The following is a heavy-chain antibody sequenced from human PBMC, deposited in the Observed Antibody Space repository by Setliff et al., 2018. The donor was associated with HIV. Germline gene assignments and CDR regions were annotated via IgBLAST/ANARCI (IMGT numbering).Heavy chain of an antibody. D-gene: IGHD2-15*01. CDR2: VRHDGDVQ. Sequence: GGSLRLSCAASGFIFNTYWMHWVRQAPGKGLEWVAFVRHDGDVQIYADSVKGRFTASRDNPKNTVSLQLNSLRIEDTAVYYCARDFSWATDSWGQGTLVTVSS. J-gene: IGHJ4*02. CDR1: GFIFNTYW. CDR3: ARDFSWATDS. V-gene: IGHV3-30*02.